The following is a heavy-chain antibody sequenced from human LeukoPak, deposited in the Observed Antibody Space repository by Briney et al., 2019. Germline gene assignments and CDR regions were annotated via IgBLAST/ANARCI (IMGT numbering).Heavy chain of an antibody. CDR2: ISYSGST. V-gene: IGHV4-59*01. CDR3: ARGRDGYNKTYFDY. CDR1: GGSISSYY. D-gene: IGHD5-24*01. J-gene: IGHJ4*02. Sequence: SETLSLTCTVSGGSISSYYWSWIRQPPGKGLEWIGYISYSGSTNYNPSLKSRVTISVDTSKNQFSLKLSSVTTADTAVYYCARGRDGYNKTYFDYWGQGTLVTVSS.